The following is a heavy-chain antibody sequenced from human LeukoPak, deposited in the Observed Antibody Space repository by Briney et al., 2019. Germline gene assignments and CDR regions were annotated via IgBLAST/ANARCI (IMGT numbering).Heavy chain of an antibody. D-gene: IGHD3-22*01. V-gene: IGHV4-39*01. CDR3: ARSSYSRGRYGGLDV. CDR1: GDSLTSTDDF. J-gene: IGHJ6*02. CDR2: INYSGKT. Sequence: KPSETLSLTCTVSGDSLTSTDDFWGWIRQPPGKGLEWIGSINYSGKTYYNPSLKSRVIISVDTSKNQVSLRLSSVTAADTAVYYCARSSYSRGRYGGLDVWGQGTGVTVSS.